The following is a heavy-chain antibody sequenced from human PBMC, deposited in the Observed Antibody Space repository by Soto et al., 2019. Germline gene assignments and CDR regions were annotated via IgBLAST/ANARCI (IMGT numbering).Heavy chain of an antibody. V-gene: IGHV3-23*01. CDR1: GFTFSSYA. J-gene: IGHJ6*02. D-gene: IGHD3-3*01. Sequence: GGSLRLSCAASGFTFSSYAMSWVRQAPGKGLEWVSAISGSGGSTYYADSVKGRFTISRDNSKNTLYLQMNSLRAEDTAVYYCARDTGYDFWSGYVSGYYGMDVWGQGTTVTVSS. CDR3: ARDTGYDFWSGYVSGYYGMDV. CDR2: ISGSGGST.